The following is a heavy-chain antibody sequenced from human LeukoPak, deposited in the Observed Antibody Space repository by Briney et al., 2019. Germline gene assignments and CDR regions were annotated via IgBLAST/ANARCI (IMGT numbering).Heavy chain of an antibody. J-gene: IGHJ4*02. V-gene: IGHV1-18*01. CDR1: GYIFTSYG. CDR2: ISAYNGNT. D-gene: IGHD3-10*01. CDR3: ARDRGLAEDKDY. Sequence: ASVKVSCKASGYIFTSYGISWVRQAPGQGLEWMGWISAYNGNTNYAQKLQGRVTMTTDTSTITAYMELRSLRSDDTAVYYCARDRGLAEDKDYWGQGTLVTVSS.